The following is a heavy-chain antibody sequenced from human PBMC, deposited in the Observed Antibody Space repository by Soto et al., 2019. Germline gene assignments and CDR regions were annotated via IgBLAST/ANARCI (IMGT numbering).Heavy chain of an antibody. CDR2: IIPIFGTA. D-gene: IGHD2-15*01. CDR3: ARGTGGYCSGGSCFGNNWFDP. Sequence: GASVKVSCEACGDSFSGYSISWVRQAPGQGLEWMGGIIPIFGTANYAQKFQGRVTITADESTSTAYMELSSLRSEDTAVYYCARGTGGYCSGGSCFGNNWFDPWGQRTLVTVSS. J-gene: IGHJ5*02. V-gene: IGHV1-69*13. CDR1: GDSFSGYS.